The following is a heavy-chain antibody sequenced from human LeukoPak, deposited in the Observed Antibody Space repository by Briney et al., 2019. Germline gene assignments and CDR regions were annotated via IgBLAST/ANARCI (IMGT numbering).Heavy chain of an antibody. CDR2: IIGSGSTT. D-gene: IGHD7-27*01. J-gene: IGHJ4*02. CDR3: AKDINWASFES. V-gene: IGHV3-23*01. CDR1: GFSFSNYG. Sequence: PGGSLRLSCAASGFSFSNYGMNWVRQAPGKGLEWVSGIIGSGSTTYYADSVKGRFTISRDNSKNTLYLQMSSLRAEDTALYYCAKDINWASFESWGQGTLVTVSS.